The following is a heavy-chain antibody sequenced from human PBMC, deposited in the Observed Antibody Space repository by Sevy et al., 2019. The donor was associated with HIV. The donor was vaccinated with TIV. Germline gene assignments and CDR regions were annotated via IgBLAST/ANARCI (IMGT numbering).Heavy chain of an antibody. CDR2: MSYNGNS. CDR3: ARRLAAAGGRNEYFQP. Sequence: SETLSLTCTVSGGSINNKAYYWAWIRQPPGKGLEWIGSMSYNGNSYYNPSLNCRVTISLDTSKNQFSLRLTFVTAADTAVYYCARRLAAAGGRNEYFQPWGQGTLVTVSS. D-gene: IGHD6-13*01. V-gene: IGHV4-39*01. CDR1: GGSINNKAYY. J-gene: IGHJ1*01.